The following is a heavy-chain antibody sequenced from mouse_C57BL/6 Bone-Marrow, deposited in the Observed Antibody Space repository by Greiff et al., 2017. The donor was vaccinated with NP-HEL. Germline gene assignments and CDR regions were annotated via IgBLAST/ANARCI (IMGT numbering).Heavy chain of an antibody. V-gene: IGHV5-4*01. J-gene: IGHJ4*01. Sequence: EVQGVESGGGLVKPGGSLKLSCAASGFTFSSYAMSWVRQTPEKRLEWVATISDGGSYTYYPDNVKGRFTISRDNAKNNLYLQMSHLKSEDTAMYNCARDYGNYAMDYWGQGTSVTVSS. CDR1: GFTFSSYA. CDR3: ARDYGNYAMDY. D-gene: IGHD2-1*01. CDR2: ISDGGSYT.